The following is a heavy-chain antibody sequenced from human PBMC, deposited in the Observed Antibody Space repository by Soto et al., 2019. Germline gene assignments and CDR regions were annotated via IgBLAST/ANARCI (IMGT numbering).Heavy chain of an antibody. Sequence: QVQLQQWGTRLLKPSETLSLTCAVFGESFSGHYWSWIRQTPGKGLEWIGEIEHGGSTNYNPSLKSRVRMSVDTTRKEFSLRLNSVIAADTAVYYCARAPMVRGVPSACDFWGQGTLVTVSS. V-gene: IGHV4-34*02. J-gene: IGHJ4*02. D-gene: IGHD3-10*01. CDR2: IEHGGST. CDR3: ARAPMVRGVPSACDF. CDR1: GESFSGHY.